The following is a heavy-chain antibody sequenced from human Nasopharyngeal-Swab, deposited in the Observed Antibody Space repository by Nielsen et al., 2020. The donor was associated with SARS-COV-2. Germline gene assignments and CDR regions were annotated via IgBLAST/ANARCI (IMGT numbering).Heavy chain of an antibody. CDR2: IHYSGNT. CDR3: ARAPVLPAATYYYYYMDV. V-gene: IGHV4-30-4*08. CDR1: GGSISSGDYY. J-gene: IGHJ6*03. D-gene: IGHD2-2*01. Sequence: SETLSLTCTVSGGSISSGDYYWSWIRQPPGKGLEWIGYIHYSGNTYYNPSLKSRVTISVNTSKNPFSLKLSSVTAADTAVYYCARAPVLPAATYYYYYMDVWGKGTTVTVSS.